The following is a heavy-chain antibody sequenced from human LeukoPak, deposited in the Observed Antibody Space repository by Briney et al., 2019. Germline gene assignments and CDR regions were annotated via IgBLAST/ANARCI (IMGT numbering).Heavy chain of an antibody. Sequence: PGGSLRLSSVASGRTFGKYSMTWDRQAPGKRLEWVANIKPDGTTKFYVDSVKGRFTIARDNALNSLYLQMNSLRAEDTAIYYCARSIPYGTTWYGRSDYWGQGTLVTVSS. CDR2: IKPDGTTK. V-gene: IGHV3-7*03. J-gene: IGHJ4*02. D-gene: IGHD6-13*01. CDR3: ARSIPYGTTWYGRSDY. CDR1: GRTFGKYS.